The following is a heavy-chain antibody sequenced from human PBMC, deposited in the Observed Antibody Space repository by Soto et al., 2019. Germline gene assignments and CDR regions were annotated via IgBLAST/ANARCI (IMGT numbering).Heavy chain of an antibody. CDR2: IYLGDSDT. CDR3: ARQTYCSSTSCYTVDS. J-gene: IGHJ4*02. Sequence: GASLKLSGKGSGYIFTGYWIGWVRQMTGKGLEWMGIIYLGDSDTRYSPSFQGQVTISADKSISTAYLQWSSLKASDTAMYYCARQTYCSSTSCYTVDSWGQGTLVTVSS. D-gene: IGHD2-2*02. V-gene: IGHV5-51*01. CDR1: GYIFTGYW.